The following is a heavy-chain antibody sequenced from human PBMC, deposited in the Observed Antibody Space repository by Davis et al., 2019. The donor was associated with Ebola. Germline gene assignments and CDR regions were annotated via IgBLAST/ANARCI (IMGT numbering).Heavy chain of an antibody. V-gene: IGHV4-61*01. CDR2: IYYSGST. J-gene: IGHJ4*02. D-gene: IGHD3-16*01. CDR3: ARDNGGYLDY. Sequence: SETLSLTCTVSGGSVSSGSYYWSWLRQPPGKGLEWIGYIYYSGSTNYNPSLKSRVTISVDTSKNQFSLKLRSVTAADTAVYYCARDNGGYLDYWGQGTLVTVSS. CDR1: GGSVSSGSYY.